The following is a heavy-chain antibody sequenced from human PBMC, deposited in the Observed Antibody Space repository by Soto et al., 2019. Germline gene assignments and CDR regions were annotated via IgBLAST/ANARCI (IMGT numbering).Heavy chain of an antibody. CDR2: ISAHNGNT. CDR1: GYDFTTYG. J-gene: IGHJ4*02. Sequence: QVHLVLSGAEVMKSGASVKVSCKGSGYDFTTYGITWVRQAPGQGLEWMAWISAHNGNTDYAQKLQGRVTVTRDTSTSTAYMELRSLRSDDTAVYYCARGRYGDYWGQGALVTVSS. V-gene: IGHV1-18*01. D-gene: IGHD1-1*01. CDR3: ARGRYGDY.